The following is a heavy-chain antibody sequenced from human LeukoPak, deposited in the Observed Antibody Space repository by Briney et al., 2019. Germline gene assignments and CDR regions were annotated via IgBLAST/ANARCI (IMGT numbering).Heavy chain of an antibody. J-gene: IGHJ4*02. D-gene: IGHD7-27*01. Sequence: GGSLRLSCAASGCTFSSYGMHRVRQAPGKGLEWVSYISSSGSTIYYADSVKGRFTISRDNAKNSLYLQMNSLRAEDTAVYYCARDRELGMGGLDYWGQGTLVTVSS. CDR3: ARDRELGMGGLDY. CDR2: ISSSGSTI. CDR1: GCTFSSYG. V-gene: IGHV3-48*04.